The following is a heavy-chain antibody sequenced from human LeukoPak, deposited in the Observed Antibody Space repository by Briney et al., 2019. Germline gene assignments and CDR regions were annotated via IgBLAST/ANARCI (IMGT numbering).Heavy chain of an antibody. V-gene: IGHV3-23*01. D-gene: IGHD4-17*01. CDR1: GFTFSSYG. Sequence: GGSLRLSCAASGFTFSSYGMSWVRQAPGKGLEWVSSISGSGSGTYYTDSVKGRFTISRDNSKNTLYLQMNSLRAEDTAVYYCAAGSRPATVTTMYYYYYMDVWGKGTTVTVSS. CDR2: ISGSGSGT. J-gene: IGHJ6*03. CDR3: AAGSRPATVTTMYYYYYMDV.